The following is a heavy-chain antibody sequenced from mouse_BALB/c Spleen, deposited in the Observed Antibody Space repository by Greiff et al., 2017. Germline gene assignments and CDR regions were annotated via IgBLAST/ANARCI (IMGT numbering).Heavy chain of an antibody. CDR2: IDPANGNT. CDR3: AKGTSMDY. V-gene: IGHV14-3*02. CDR1: GFNIKDTY. D-gene: IGHD2-14*01. J-gene: IGHJ4*01. Sequence: EVQRVESGAELVKPGASVKLSCTASGFNIKDTYMHWVKQRPEQGLEWIGRIDPANGNTKYDPKFQGKATITADTSSNTAYLQLSSLTSEDTAVYYCAKGTSMDYWGQGTSVTVSS.